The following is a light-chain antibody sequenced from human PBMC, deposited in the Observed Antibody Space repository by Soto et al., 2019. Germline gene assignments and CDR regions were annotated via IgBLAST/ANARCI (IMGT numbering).Light chain of an antibody. CDR1: QSVATN. J-gene: IGKJ1*01. CDR2: GAS. V-gene: IGKV3-15*01. Sequence: EIVMTQSPATLSVSPLERATLSCRSSQSVATNLAWYQQKPGQPPRLLIYGASTRATGIPARFSGSGSGTEFTLTISSLQSVDFAVYSCQKYNNWPWKCGKGNKVDIK. CDR3: QKYNNWPWK.